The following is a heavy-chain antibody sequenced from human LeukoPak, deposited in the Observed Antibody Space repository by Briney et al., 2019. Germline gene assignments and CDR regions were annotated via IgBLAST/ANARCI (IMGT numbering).Heavy chain of an antibody. CDR2: IKGDGSEK. Sequence: HPGGSLRLSCAASGFRFSSCWMSWVRQAPGKGLEWVAIIKGDGSEKAYVDSVKDRFTISRDNSKNTLYLQMNSLRAEDTAVYYCAKETVVVVAATPDAFDIWGQGTMVTVSS. J-gene: IGHJ3*02. CDR1: GFRFSSCW. V-gene: IGHV3-7*05. CDR3: AKETVVVVAATPDAFDI. D-gene: IGHD2-15*01.